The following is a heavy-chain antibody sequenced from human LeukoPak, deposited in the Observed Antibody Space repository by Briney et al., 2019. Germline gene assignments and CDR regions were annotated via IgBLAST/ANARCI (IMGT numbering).Heavy chain of an antibody. J-gene: IGHJ4*02. D-gene: IGHD3-10*01. CDR3: ARDGNATYYYGSGSYYNLPTLDY. Sequence: SVKVSCKASGGTFISYAISWVRQAPGQGLEWMGGIIPIFGTANYAQKFQGRVTITADESKSTAYMELSSLRSEDTAVYYCARDGNATYYYGSGSYYNLPTLDYWGQGTLVTVSS. CDR1: GGTFISYA. V-gene: IGHV1-69*01. CDR2: IIPIFGTA.